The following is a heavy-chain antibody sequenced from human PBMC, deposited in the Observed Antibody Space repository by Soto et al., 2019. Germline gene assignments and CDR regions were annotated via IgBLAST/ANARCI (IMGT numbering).Heavy chain of an antibody. CDR2: TYYRSRWYS. Sequence: PSPTLSLPCVISGDSVSSSSVAWNWVRQSPSRGLEWLGRTYYRSRWYSDFAVSVRGRIVINADTSKNQFSLQLNSVTPEDTAVYLCARSEEDSDYYYYGLDVWGQGTTVTVSS. CDR3: ARSEEDSDYYYYGLDV. CDR1: GDSVSSSSVA. J-gene: IGHJ6*02. V-gene: IGHV6-1*01. D-gene: IGHD2-15*01.